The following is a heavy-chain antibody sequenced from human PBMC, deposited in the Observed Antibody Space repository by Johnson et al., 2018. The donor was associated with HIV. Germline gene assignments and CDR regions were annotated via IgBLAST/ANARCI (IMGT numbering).Heavy chain of an antibody. CDR2: LFSGGSI. V-gene: IGHV3-66*01. CDR1: GFTVSSYY. D-gene: IGHD5-24*01. CDR3: ARACRDGYTCDAFDI. Sequence: VQLVESGGGLVQPGGSLRLSCAASGFTVSSYYMSWVRQAPGNGLEWVSVLFSGGSIYFADSVKGRFTISRDTSKNTLYLQMNSLRAEDTAVYYCARACRDGYTCDAFDIWGQGTMVTVSS. J-gene: IGHJ3*02.